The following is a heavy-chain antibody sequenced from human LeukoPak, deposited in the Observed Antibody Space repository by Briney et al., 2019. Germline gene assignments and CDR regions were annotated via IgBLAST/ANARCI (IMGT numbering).Heavy chain of an antibody. CDR1: GFTFSSYS. CDR2: ISSSSSYI. V-gene: IGHV3-21*01. CDR3: ARDGGGVVVVVAATTGTGMDV. D-gene: IGHD2-15*01. J-gene: IGHJ6*04. Sequence: PGGSLRLSCAASGFTFSSYSMNWVRQAAGKGLEWVSSISSSSSYIYYVDSVKGRFTIFRDNAKNSLYLQMNSLRAEDTAVYYCARDGGGVVVVVAATTGTGMDVWGKGTTVTVSS.